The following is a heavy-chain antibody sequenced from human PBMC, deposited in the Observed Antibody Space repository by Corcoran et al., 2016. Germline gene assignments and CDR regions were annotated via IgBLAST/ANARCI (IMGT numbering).Heavy chain of an antibody. J-gene: IGHJ3*02. D-gene: IGHD3-22*01. CDR3: ARAPLHNYYDSSGYQDAFDI. CDR1: GGTFSSYA. CDR2: IIPIFGTA. Sequence: QVQLVQSGAEVKKPGSSVKVSCKASGGTFSSYAISWVRQAPGQGLEWMGGIIPIFGTANYAQKFQGRVTITADESTSTAYMELSSLRSEDTAVYYCARAPLHNYYDSSGYQDAFDIWGQGTMVTVSS. V-gene: IGHV1-69*01.